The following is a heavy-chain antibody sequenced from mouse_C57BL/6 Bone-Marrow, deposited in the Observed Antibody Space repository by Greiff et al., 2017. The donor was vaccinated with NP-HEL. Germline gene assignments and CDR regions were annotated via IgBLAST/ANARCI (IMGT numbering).Heavy chain of an antibody. J-gene: IGHJ3*01. CDR1: GFTFTDYY. D-gene: IGHD2-4*01. V-gene: IGHV7-3*01. CDR2: IRNKANGYTT. CDR3: ARPRYDYGFAY. Sequence: EVQVVESGGGLVQPGGSLSLSCAASGFTFTDYYMSWVRQPPGKALEWLGFIRNKANGYTTEYSASVKGRFTISRDNSQSILYLQMNALTAEDSATYYGARPRYDYGFAYWGQGTLVTVSA.